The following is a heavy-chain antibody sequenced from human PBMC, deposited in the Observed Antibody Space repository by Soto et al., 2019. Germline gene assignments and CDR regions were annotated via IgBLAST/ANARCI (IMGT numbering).Heavy chain of an antibody. CDR3: ARRPDFRDHGWFDP. D-gene: IGHD4-17*01. J-gene: IGHJ5*02. CDR2: IHYSGET. Sequence: LSLTCTVSGGSIISTFYYWGWLRQPPGRGLEWIANIHYSGETHYSPSLKSRVAISVDTSKSQFSLTLDSVTAADTAVYYCARRPDFRDHGWFDPWGQGILVTVSS. CDR1: GGSIISTFYY. V-gene: IGHV4-39*01.